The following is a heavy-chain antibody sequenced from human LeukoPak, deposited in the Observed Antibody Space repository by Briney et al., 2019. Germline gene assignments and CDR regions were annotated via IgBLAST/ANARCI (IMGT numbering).Heavy chain of an antibody. V-gene: IGHV4-34*01. D-gene: IGHD1-7*01. CDR1: GGSFSGYY. Sequence: KPSETLSLTCAVYGGSFSGYYWSWIRQPPGKGLEWIGEINHSGSTNYNPSLKSRVTISVDTSKNQFSLKLSSVTAADTAVYYCTRDSIWNYDWFDPWGQGTLVTVSS. CDR2: INHSGST. CDR3: TRDSIWNYDWFDP. J-gene: IGHJ5*02.